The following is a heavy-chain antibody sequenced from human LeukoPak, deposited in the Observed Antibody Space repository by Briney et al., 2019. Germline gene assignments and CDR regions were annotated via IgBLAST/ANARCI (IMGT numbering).Heavy chain of an antibody. CDR1: GFTFSSYS. CDR3: AREIPGELNAFDI. D-gene: IGHD4-17*01. Sequence: GSLRLSCAASGFTFSSYSMNWVRQAPGKGLEWVSYISSSSSTIYYAGSVKGRFTISRDNAKNSLYLQMNSLRAEDTAVYYCAREIPGELNAFDIWGQGTMVTVSS. J-gene: IGHJ3*02. CDR2: ISSSSSTI. V-gene: IGHV3-48*01.